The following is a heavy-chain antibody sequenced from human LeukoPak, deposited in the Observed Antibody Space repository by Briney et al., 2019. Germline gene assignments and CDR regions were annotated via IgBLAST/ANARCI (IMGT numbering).Heavy chain of an antibody. Sequence: TGGSLRLSCAASGFTFSSYAMNWVRQAPGKGLEWVSAITGSGGRTYYADSVKGRFTISRDNSKNTLYLQMNSLRAEDTAVYYCAVQGVVSSDYWGQGTLVTVSS. CDR1: GFTFSSYA. D-gene: IGHD3-10*01. J-gene: IGHJ4*02. CDR3: AVQGVVSSDY. CDR2: ITGSGGRT. V-gene: IGHV3-23*01.